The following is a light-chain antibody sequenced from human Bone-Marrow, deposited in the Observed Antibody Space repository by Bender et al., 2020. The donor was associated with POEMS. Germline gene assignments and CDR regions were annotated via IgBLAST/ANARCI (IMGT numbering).Light chain of an antibody. J-gene: IGLJ3*02. CDR3: QSYDNSLGGWV. V-gene: IGLV2-11*01. CDR2: EDN. Sequence: QSALTQPRSVSGSPGQSVTISCTGTSSDVGSYNLVSWYQQHPGKAPKLVIYEDNKRPSGVPDRFSGSKSGTSASLAITGLQAEDEGDYYCQSYDNSLGGWVFGGGTKLTVL. CDR1: SSDVGSYNL.